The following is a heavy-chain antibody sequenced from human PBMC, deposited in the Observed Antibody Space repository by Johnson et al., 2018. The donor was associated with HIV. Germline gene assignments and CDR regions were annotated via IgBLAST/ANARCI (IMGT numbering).Heavy chain of an antibody. CDR3: ALSGGAAAYDAFDI. CDR2: ISWNSGRI. D-gene: IGHD6-13*01. Sequence: QLVESGGGLVQPGRSLRLSCAASGFTFDDYAMHWVRQAPGKGLEWVSGISWNSGRIGYADSVKGRFTISRDSAKNCLYLQMNRLRAEDTAVYYCALSGGAAAYDAFDIWGQGAMVTVSS. V-gene: IGHV3-9*01. CDR1: GFTFDDYA. J-gene: IGHJ3*02.